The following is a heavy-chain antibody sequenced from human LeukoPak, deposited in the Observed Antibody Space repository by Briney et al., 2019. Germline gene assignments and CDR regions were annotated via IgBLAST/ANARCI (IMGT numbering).Heavy chain of an antibody. CDR3: ARHRVDYADPLDY. V-gene: IGHV4-59*08. CDR1: GGSISSYY. J-gene: IGHJ4*02. D-gene: IGHD4-17*01. CDR2: IYYSGST. Sequence: SETLSLTCTVSGGSISSYYWSWIRQPPGKGLEWIGYIYYSGSTNYNPSLKSRVTISVDTSKNQFSLKLSSVTAADTAVFYCARHRVDYADPLDYWGQGTLVTVSS.